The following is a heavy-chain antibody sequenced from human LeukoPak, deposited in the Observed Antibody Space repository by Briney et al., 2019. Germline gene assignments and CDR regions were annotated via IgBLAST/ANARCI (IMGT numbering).Heavy chain of an antibody. J-gene: IGHJ4*02. D-gene: IGHD3-22*01. CDR3: ARDLYYYDSSGYSRPTDY. CDR2: INPNSGGT. V-gene: IGHV1-2*02. CDR1: GYTFTGYY. Sequence: ASVRVSCKASGYTFTGYYMHWVRQAPGQGLEWMGWINPNSGGTNYAQKFQGRVTMTRDTSISTAYMELSRPRSDDTAVYYCARDLYYYDSSGYSRPTDYWGQGTLVTVSS.